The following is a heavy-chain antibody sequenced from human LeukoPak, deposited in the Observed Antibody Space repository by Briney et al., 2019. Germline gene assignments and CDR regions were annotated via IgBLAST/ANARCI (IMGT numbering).Heavy chain of an antibody. CDR2: INPDSGGT. D-gene: IGHD3-22*01. V-gene: IGHV1-2*02. Sequence: ASVKVSCKASGYTFIGYYMHWVRQAPGQGLEWMGWINPDSGGTNYAQKFPDRVTMTRDTSISTAYMELSRLRSDDTAVYYCARTYYFDSSGYPDYWGQGTLVTVSS. CDR1: GYTFIGYY. CDR3: ARTYYFDSSGYPDY. J-gene: IGHJ4*02.